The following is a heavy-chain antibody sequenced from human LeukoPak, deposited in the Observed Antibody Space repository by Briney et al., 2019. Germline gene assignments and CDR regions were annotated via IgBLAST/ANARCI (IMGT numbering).Heavy chain of an antibody. V-gene: IGHV3-7*01. CDR1: GFTFSSYG. D-gene: IGHD2-2*01. J-gene: IGHJ4*02. CDR2: INAHGSQQ. CDR3: VKWGPYCSTYYCPALES. Sequence: GGSLRLSCAASGFTFSSYGMHWVRQAPGKGPEWVANINAHGSQQYSVDSLKGRFTVSRDNAKKSLYLQMNDVRAEDTAVYFCVKWGPYCSTYYCPALESWGQGTLVTVSS.